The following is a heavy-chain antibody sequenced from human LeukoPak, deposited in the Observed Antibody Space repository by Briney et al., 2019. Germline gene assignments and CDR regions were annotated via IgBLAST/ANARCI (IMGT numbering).Heavy chain of an antibody. Sequence: GGSLRLSCAASGFTFSSYSMNWVRQAPGKGLEWVSSISSSSSYIYYADSVKGRFTISRDNAKNSLYLQMNSLRAEDTAVYYCARVPDYDFWSGYLNFDYWGQGTLVTVSS. CDR1: GFTFSSYS. D-gene: IGHD3-3*01. V-gene: IGHV3-21*01. CDR2: ISSSSSYI. CDR3: ARVPDYDFWSGYLNFDY. J-gene: IGHJ4*02.